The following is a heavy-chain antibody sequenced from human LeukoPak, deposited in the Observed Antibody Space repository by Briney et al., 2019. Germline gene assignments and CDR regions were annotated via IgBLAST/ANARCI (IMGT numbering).Heavy chain of an antibody. CDR1: GFTFSTYA. V-gene: IGHV3-23*01. D-gene: IGHD5-24*01. Sequence: PGGSLRLSCAASGFTFSTYAMSSVRQAPGKGLESVSVISGSGSSTYYADSVKGRFTISRDNSKNTLYLQMNSLRAEDTAVYYCAKEMATIRAFDFWGQGTMVTVSS. CDR2: ISGSGSST. CDR3: AKEMATIRAFDF. J-gene: IGHJ3*01.